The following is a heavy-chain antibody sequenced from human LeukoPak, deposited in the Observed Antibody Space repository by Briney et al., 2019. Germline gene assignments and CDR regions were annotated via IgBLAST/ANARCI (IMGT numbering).Heavy chain of an antibody. J-gene: IGHJ4*02. CDR3: AGDLSSISDY. D-gene: IGHD4-11*01. Sequence: ETLSLTCTVSGYSISSGYYWGWIRQPPGKGLEWIGSMYHSGSTYYNPSLKSRVTISVDTSKNQFSLKLSSVTAADTAVYYCAGDLSSISDYWGQGTLVTVSS. V-gene: IGHV4-38-2*02. CDR2: MYHSGST. CDR1: GYSISSGYY.